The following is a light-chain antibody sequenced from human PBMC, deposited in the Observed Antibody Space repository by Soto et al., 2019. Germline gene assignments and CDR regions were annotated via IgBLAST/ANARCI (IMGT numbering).Light chain of an antibody. CDR1: QSINSW. J-gene: IGKJ1*01. V-gene: IGKV1-5*01. CDR2: HAS. CDR3: QQYNSYSWT. Sequence: DIQMTQSPSTLSASVGDRVTITCRASQSINSWLAWYQQKPGKAPKLLIYHASILESGVPSRFSGSGSGTEFTLTISSLQPDDFATYYCQQYNSYSWTFGQGTKVDIK.